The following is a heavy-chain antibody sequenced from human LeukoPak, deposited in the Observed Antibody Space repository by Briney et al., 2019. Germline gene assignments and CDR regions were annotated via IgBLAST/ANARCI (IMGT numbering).Heavy chain of an antibody. CDR3: ARTFPYYFDY. CDR1: GGSISSYY. Sequence: PSETLSLTCTVSGGSISSYYWSWIRQPPGKGLEWIGYIFYSRSTDYNPSLKSRVTISEDTSKNQFSLKLNSVTAADTAVYYCARTFPYYFDYWGQGTLVTVSS. CDR2: IFYSRST. D-gene: IGHD2-21*01. V-gene: IGHV4-59*01. J-gene: IGHJ4*02.